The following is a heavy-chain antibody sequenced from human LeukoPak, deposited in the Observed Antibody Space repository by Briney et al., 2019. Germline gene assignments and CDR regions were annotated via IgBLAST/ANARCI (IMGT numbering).Heavy chain of an antibody. D-gene: IGHD3-16*01. V-gene: IGHV4-59*08. CDR3: ARHRDSLGFHNWFDP. CDR2: TYYTGST. CDR1: GGSITSHY. Sequence: KPSETLSLTCTASGGSITSHYGSWIRQSPGKGLEWIGFTYYTGSTNSNPSLKSRVTMSADPSKNQVSLRLVSVTAADTAIYYCARHRDSLGFHNWFDPWGQGALVTVSS. J-gene: IGHJ5*02.